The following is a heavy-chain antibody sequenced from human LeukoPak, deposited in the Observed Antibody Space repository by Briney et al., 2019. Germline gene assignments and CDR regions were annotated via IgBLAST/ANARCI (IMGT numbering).Heavy chain of an antibody. Sequence: SETLSLTCTVSGGSISSYYWSWIRQPPGKGLEWIGYIYYSGSTKYNPSLKSRVTMSVDTSKKQFSLKLRSATAADTAVYYCAVYSYDSGVYYGVFDIGGKGKRVPVS. CDR1: GGSISSYY. CDR3: AVYSYDSGVYYGVFDI. V-gene: IGHV4-59*01. D-gene: IGHD3-22*01. J-gene: IGHJ3*02. CDR2: IYYSGST.